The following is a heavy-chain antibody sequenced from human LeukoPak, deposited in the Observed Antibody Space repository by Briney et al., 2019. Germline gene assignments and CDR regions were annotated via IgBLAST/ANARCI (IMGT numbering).Heavy chain of an antibody. D-gene: IGHD3-9*01. CDR3: AKSPTYYDILNYFDY. Sequence: GGSLRLSCAASGFTFSSYGMHWVRQAPGKGLEWVAVIWYDGSNKYYADSVKGRFTISRDNSKNTLYLQMNSLRAEDTAVYYCAKSPTYYDILNYFDYWGQGTLVTVSS. CDR2: IWYDGSNK. CDR1: GFTFSSYG. J-gene: IGHJ4*02. V-gene: IGHV3-33*06.